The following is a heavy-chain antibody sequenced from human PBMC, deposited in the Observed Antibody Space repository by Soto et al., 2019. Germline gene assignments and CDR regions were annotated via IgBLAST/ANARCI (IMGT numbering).Heavy chain of an antibody. CDR3: ARVGGYYYDSSGYWAHYYYGMDV. CDR2: ISSSSSTI. V-gene: IGHV3-48*02. CDR1: GLTFSSYS. J-gene: IGHJ6*02. D-gene: IGHD3-22*01. Sequence: PGGSLRLSCAASGLTFSSYSMNWVRQAPGKGLEWVSYISSSSSTIYYADSVKGRFTISRDNAKNSLYLQMNSLRDEDTAVYYCARVGGYYYDSSGYWAHYYYGMDVWGQGTTVTVSS.